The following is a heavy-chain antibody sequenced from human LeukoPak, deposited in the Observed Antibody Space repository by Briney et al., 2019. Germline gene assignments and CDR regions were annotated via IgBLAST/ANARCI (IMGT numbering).Heavy chain of an antibody. CDR2: ISTRSRST. V-gene: IGHV3-48*01. CDR1: GFTFSGFS. CDR3: ARSAVRGVACDY. D-gene: IGHD3-10*01. Sequence: PGGSLRLSCTASGFTFSGFSMHWVRQAPGKGLEWLSYISTRSRSTYYADSVKGRFTISRDNAKNTLFLDMHSLRPGDSAVYYCARSAVRGVACDYWGQGTLLTISS. J-gene: IGHJ4*02.